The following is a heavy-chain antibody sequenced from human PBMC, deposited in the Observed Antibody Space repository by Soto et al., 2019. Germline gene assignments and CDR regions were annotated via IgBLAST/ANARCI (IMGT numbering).Heavy chain of an antibody. CDR1: GCTFTSYS. Sequence: ASVKVSCKASGCTFTSYSISWVRQAPGQGLEWMGWISAYNGNTNYAQKLQGRVTMTTDTSTSTAYMGLRSLRSDDTAVYYCARVDYGDYGAYYYYGMDVWGQGTTVTVSS. CDR2: ISAYNGNT. J-gene: IGHJ6*02. V-gene: IGHV1-18*04. D-gene: IGHD4-17*01. CDR3: ARVDYGDYGAYYYYGMDV.